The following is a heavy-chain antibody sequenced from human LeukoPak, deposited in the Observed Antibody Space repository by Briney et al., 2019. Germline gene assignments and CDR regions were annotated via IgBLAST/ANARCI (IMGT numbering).Heavy chain of an antibody. CDR3: ARAAGYSSSWYHGGNGPNYYYYYGMDV. CDR2: ISAYNGNT. J-gene: IGHJ6*02. Sequence: ASVKVSCKASGYIYTSYGISWERQAPGQGLEWMGWISAYNGNTNYAQKLQGRVTMTTDTSTSTAYMELRSLRSDDTAVYYCARAAGYSSSWYHGGNGPNYYYYYGMDVWGQGTTVTVSS. D-gene: IGHD6-13*01. CDR1: GYIYTSYG. V-gene: IGHV1-18*01.